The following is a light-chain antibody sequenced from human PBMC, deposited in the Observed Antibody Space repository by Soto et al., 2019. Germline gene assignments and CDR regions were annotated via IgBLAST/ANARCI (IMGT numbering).Light chain of an antibody. CDR2: LEGSGSY. CDR1: SGHSTYI. Sequence: QPVLTQSSSASASLGSSVKLTCTLSSGHSTYIIAWHQHQPGKAPRYLMKLEGSGSYNKGSGVPDRFSGSSSGADRYLTISNLQFEDEADYYCETWDSTTRVFGGGTQLTVL. J-gene: IGLJ3*02. V-gene: IGLV4-60*02. CDR3: ETWDSTTRV.